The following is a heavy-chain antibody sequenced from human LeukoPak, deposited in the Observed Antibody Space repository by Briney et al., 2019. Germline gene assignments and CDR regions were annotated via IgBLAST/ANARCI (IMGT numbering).Heavy chain of an antibody. CDR3: ARDDDSSGYPTNPKDY. CDR1: GYTFTSYG. D-gene: IGHD3-22*01. J-gene: IGHJ4*02. V-gene: IGHV1-18*01. Sequence: GASVKVSCKASGYTFTSYGISWVRQAPGQGLEWMGWMSAYNGNTNYAQKLQGRVTMTTDTSTSTAYMELRSLRSDDTAVYYCARDDDSSGYPTNPKDYWGQGTLVTVSS. CDR2: MSAYNGNT.